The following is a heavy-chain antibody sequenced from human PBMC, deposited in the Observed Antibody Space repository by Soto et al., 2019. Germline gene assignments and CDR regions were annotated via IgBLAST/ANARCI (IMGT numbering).Heavy chain of an antibody. CDR1: GGTFSNYA. Sequence: GASVKVSCKASGGTFSNYAISWVRQAPGQGLEWMGGIIPIFGTANYAQKFQGRVTITADESTSTAYMELSSLRSEVTAVYYCARDLGNKHYYYFYWGQGTLVTVSS. J-gene: IGHJ4*02. CDR2: IIPIFGTA. V-gene: IGHV1-69*13. D-gene: IGHD2-21*02. CDR3: ARDLGNKHYYYFY.